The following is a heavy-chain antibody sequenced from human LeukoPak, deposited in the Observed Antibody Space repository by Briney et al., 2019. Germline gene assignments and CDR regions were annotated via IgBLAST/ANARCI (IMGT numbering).Heavy chain of an antibody. Sequence: ASVKVSCKASGYTFTGYYMHWVRQAPGQGLEWMGRINPNSGGTNYAQKFQGRVTMTRDTSISTAYMELSRLRSDDTAVYYCARDFADIVVVPAAHQVYYYYXDVXGKGTTVTXX. CDR1: GYTFTGYY. V-gene: IGHV1-2*06. J-gene: IGHJ6*03. CDR3: ARDFADIVVVPAAHQVYYYYXDV. D-gene: IGHD2-2*01. CDR2: INPNSGGT.